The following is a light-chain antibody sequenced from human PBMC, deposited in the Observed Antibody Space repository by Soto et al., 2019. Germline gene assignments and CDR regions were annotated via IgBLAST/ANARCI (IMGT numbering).Light chain of an antibody. CDR2: GAS. Sequence: EIVLTQSPGTLSLSPGERATLSCRASQSVSSSYLAWYQQKPGQAPRLLIYGASSRATGIPDRFSGSGSGTDFTLTISRLEPGDFAVYFCQQYGSSPNTFGQGTRLEI. J-gene: IGKJ5*01. CDR3: QQYGSSPNT. CDR1: QSVSSSY. V-gene: IGKV3-20*01.